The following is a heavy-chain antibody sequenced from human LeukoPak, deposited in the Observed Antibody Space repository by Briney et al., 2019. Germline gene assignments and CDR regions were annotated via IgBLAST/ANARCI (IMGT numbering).Heavy chain of an antibody. CDR1: GESINPYY. V-gene: IGHV4-4*07. Sequence: PSETLSLTCTVSGESINPYYWNWIRQSAGKGLEWIGHIYKSGTTNFNPSLTSRVTMSLDTSRNQFSLKLRSVTAADTAVYFCARSFLDSMDVWGKGTTVTVSS. J-gene: IGHJ6*04. CDR2: IYKSGTT. D-gene: IGHD3/OR15-3a*01. CDR3: ARSFLDSMDV.